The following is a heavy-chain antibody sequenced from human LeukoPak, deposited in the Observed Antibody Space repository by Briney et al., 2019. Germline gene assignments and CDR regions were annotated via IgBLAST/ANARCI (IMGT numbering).Heavy chain of an antibody. CDR1: GGSISSYY. V-gene: IGHV4-59*12. CDR3: ARDPYSGNYGNYYSYYMDV. CDR2: IYYSGST. Sequence: SETLSLTCTVSGGSISSYYWSWIRQPPGKGLEWIGSIYYSGSTYYNPSLKSRVTISVDTSKNQFSLKLSSVTAADTAVYYCARDPYSGNYGNYYSYYMDVWGKGTTVTISS. D-gene: IGHD1-26*01. J-gene: IGHJ6*03.